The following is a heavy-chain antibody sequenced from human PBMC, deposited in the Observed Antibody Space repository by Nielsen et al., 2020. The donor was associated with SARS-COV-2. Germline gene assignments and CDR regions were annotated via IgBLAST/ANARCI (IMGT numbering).Heavy chain of an antibody. Sequence: SETLSLTCTVSGDSFSSYYWSWIRQPPGKGLEWIGYIFSSGSTNYNPSLKSRVTISIDTSKNRFSLKLSSVTAADRAVYYCARLSYYYDSSGYSLGAAFDIWGQGTMVTVSS. J-gene: IGHJ3*02. D-gene: IGHD3-22*01. CDR1: GDSFSSYY. V-gene: IGHV4-59*13. CDR2: IFSSGST. CDR3: ARLSYYYDSSGYSLGAAFDI.